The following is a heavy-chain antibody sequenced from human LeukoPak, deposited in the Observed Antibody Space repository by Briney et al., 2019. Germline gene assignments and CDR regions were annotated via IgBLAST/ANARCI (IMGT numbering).Heavy chain of an antibody. CDR1: GFTFSSYE. CDR2: ITSSGSTI. D-gene: IGHD4-11*01. Sequence: GGSLRLSCAASGFTFSSYEMNWVRQAPGKGLEWVSYITSSGSTIYYADSVKGRFTISRDNSKNTLYLQMNSLRAEDTAVYYCARDGPMTTVTTSWFDPWGQGTLVTVSS. V-gene: IGHV3-48*03. J-gene: IGHJ5*02. CDR3: ARDGPMTTVTTSWFDP.